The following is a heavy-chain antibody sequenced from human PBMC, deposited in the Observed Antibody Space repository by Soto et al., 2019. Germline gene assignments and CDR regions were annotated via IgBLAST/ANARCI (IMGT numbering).Heavy chain of an antibody. J-gene: IGHJ4*02. Sequence: GGSLRLSCAASGFTFSSYGMHWVRQAPGKGLEWVAVIWYDGSNKYYADSVKGRFTISRDNSKNTLYLQMNSLRAEDTAVYYCARVQYCSGGSCYYFDYWGQGTLVTVSS. V-gene: IGHV3-33*01. D-gene: IGHD2-15*01. CDR1: GFTFSSYG. CDR2: IWYDGSNK. CDR3: ARVQYCSGGSCYYFDY.